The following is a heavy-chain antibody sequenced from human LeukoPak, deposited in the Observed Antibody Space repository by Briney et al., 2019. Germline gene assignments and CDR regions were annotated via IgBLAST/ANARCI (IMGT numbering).Heavy chain of an antibody. D-gene: IGHD6-13*01. J-gene: IGHJ4*02. CDR2: TSGSGGST. Sequence: GGSLRLSCAASGFTFSSYAMSWVRQAPGQGLEWVSATSGSGGSTSYADSVKGRFTISRDNSKNTLYLQMNSLRAEDTAVYYCAKDQQLVPTLFDYWGQGTLVTVSS. V-gene: IGHV3-23*01. CDR1: GFTFSSYA. CDR3: AKDQQLVPTLFDY.